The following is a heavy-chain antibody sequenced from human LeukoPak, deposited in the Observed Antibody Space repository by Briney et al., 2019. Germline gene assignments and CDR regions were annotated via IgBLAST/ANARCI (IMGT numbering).Heavy chain of an antibody. CDR3: ARARDGYNPNWFDP. CDR1: SVSLTNYY. D-gene: IGHD5-24*01. Sequence: SETLSLTCTVSSVSLTNYYWSWIRQPPGKGLEWIGYIYYSGSTNYNPSLKSRVTISVDTSKNQFSLKLSSVTAADTAVYYCARARDGYNPNWFDPWGQGTLVTVSS. J-gene: IGHJ5*02. V-gene: IGHV4-59*01. CDR2: IYYSGST.